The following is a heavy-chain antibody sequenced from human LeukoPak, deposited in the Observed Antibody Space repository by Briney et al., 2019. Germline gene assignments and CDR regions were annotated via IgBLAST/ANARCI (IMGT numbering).Heavy chain of an antibody. V-gene: IGHV3-30-3*01. CDR3: ARELSVFGVTTTYYYYGMDV. J-gene: IGHJ6*02. CDR1: GFTFSSYA. CDR2: ISYDGSNK. Sequence: GGSLRLSCAASGFTFSSYAMHWVRQAPGKGLEWVAVISYDGSNKYYADSVKGRFTISRDNSKNTLYLQMSSLRAEDTAVYYCARELSVFGVTTTYYYYGMDVWGQGTTVTVSS. D-gene: IGHD3-3*01.